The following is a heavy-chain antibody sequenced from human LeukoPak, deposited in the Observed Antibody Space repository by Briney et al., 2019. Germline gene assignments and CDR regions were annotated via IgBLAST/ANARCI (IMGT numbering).Heavy chain of an antibody. Sequence: SETLSLTCTVSGGSISGYHWSWIRQPPEKRLEWIAYISDRGSTNYNPSLKSRLAISVDRSKNQFSLNLSSVTAADTAVYYCARTLASGTADPWGQGTQVTVSS. V-gene: IGHV4-59*08. CDR1: GGSISGYH. D-gene: IGHD1-1*01. J-gene: IGHJ5*02. CDR3: ARTLASGTADP. CDR2: ISDRGST.